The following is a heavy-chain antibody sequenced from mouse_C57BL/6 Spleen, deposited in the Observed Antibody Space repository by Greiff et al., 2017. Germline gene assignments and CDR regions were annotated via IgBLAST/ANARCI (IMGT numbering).Heavy chain of an antibody. V-gene: IGHV3-6*01. CDR1: GYSITSGYY. CDR3: ARGHYYGFDY. CDR2: ISYDGSN. Sequence: DVQLQESGPGLVKPSQSLSLTCSVTGYSITSGYYWNWIRQFPGNKLEWMGYISYDGSNNYNPSLKNRISITRDTSKNQFFLKLNSVTTEDTATYYCARGHYYGFDYWGQGTTLTVSS. D-gene: IGHD1-1*01. J-gene: IGHJ2*01.